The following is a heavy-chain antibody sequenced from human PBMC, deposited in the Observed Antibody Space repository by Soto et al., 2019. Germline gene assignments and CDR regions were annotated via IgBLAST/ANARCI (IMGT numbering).Heavy chain of an antibody. D-gene: IGHD3-10*01. Sequence: EVQLVESGGGLVQPGGSLRLSCAASGFTFSSYWMSWVRQAPGKGLEWVANINQDGSEEYYVDSVKGRFTISRDNAKNSLYLQMNSLRDEDTAVYYCAKDPRGSGRDYYFNYWGQGTLITVSS. V-gene: IGHV3-7*04. CDR3: AKDPRGSGRDYYFNY. CDR2: INQDGSEE. J-gene: IGHJ4*02. CDR1: GFTFSSYW.